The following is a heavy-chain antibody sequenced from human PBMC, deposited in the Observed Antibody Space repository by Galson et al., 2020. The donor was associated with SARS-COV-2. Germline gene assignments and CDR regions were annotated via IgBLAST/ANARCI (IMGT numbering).Heavy chain of an antibody. CDR2: ISTSSSYI. CDR1: GFTFRNYS. Sequence: TGGSLRLSCAASGFTFRNYSMNWVRQAPGKGLEWVSSISTSSSYIYYADSVKGRFTISRDNAKNSLYLQMNSLRAEDTAVYYYARNTAYETWGGPGYYYFGMDVWGQGTTVTVSS. J-gene: IGHJ6*02. CDR3: ARNTAYETWGGPGYYYFGMDV. V-gene: IGHV3-21*01. D-gene: IGHD3-16*01.